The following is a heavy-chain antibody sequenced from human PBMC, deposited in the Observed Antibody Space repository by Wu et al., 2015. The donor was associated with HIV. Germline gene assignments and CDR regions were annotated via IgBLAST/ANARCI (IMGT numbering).Heavy chain of an antibody. Sequence: QVQLVQSGAEVKKPGASVKVSCKASGYTFTSYYMHWVRQAPGQGLEWMGIINPSGGNTSYAQKFQGRVTMTRDTSTSTVYMELSSLRSEDTAVYYCARDRLDCSSTSCYPYDAFDIWGQGTMVTVSS. CDR2: INPSGGNT. CDR3: ARDRLDCSSTSCYPYDAFDI. J-gene: IGHJ3*02. D-gene: IGHD2-2*01. V-gene: IGHV1-46*03. CDR1: GYTFTSYY.